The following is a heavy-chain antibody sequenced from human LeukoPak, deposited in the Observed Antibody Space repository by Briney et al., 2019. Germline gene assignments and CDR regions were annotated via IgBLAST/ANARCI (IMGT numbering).Heavy chain of an antibody. CDR3: ARHNGDSSSWYNY. V-gene: IGHV4-59*08. J-gene: IGHJ4*02. CDR1: GGSLSSYY. Sequence: SETLSLTCTVSGGSLSSYYWSWIRQPPGKGLEWIGYIYYSGSTNYNPSLKSRVTISVDTSKNQFSLKLSSVTAADTAVYYCARHNGDSSSWYNYWGQGTLVTVSS. CDR2: IYYSGST. D-gene: IGHD6-13*01.